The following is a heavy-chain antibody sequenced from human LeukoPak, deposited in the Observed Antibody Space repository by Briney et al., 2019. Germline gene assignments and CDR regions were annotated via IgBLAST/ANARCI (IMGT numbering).Heavy chain of an antibody. CDR1: GVAFRTYC. CDR3: ARGGGYSYGYFDY. CDR2: IIIDGSRT. D-gene: IGHD5-18*01. J-gene: IGHJ4*02. Sequence: GGSLRLSCGAAGVAFRTYCVHWVPQALGKGLGWVPRIIIDGSRTSYADSVKGRFTISRDNAKNTLYLQMNSLRAEDTAVYYCARGGGYSYGYFDYWGQGTLVTVSS. V-gene: IGHV3-74*01.